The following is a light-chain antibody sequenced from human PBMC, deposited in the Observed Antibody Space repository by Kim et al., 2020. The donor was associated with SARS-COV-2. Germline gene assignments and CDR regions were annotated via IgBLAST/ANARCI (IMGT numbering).Light chain of an antibody. CDR3: RQSSTSPYT. CDR2: AAS. V-gene: IGKV3-20*01. J-gene: IGKJ2*01. Sequence: LSPGERASRSCRASQSVSSSFLTWYQQKPGQAPRLLIYAASGRPTGIPDRFSGSGSGTEFTLTISRLEPEDFAVYYCRQSSTSPYTFGQGTKLEI. CDR1: QSVSSSF.